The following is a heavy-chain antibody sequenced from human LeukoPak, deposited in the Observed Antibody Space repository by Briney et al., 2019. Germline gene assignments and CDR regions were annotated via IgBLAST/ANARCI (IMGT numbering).Heavy chain of an antibody. CDR3: ARDPLLAGYYDY. Sequence: SETLSLTCTVSGGSISSYYWSWIRQPPGKGLERIGYIYYSGSTDYNPSLKSRVTISVDASKNQFSLKLSSVTAADTAVYYCARDPLLAGYYDYWGQGTLVTVSS. J-gene: IGHJ4*02. CDR1: GGSISSYY. V-gene: IGHV4-59*01. CDR2: IYYSGST. D-gene: IGHD3-22*01.